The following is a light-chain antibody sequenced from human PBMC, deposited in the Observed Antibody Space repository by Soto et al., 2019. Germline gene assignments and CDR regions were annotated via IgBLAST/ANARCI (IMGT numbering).Light chain of an antibody. Sequence: QSVLTQPPSVSGAPGQTVTISCTGSSSNIGGGFDVHWYQQLPGKAPKLLIYGDSNRPSGVPDRFSGSKSGTSASLTISGLQGEDEADYYCSSYTSSSSFVVFGTGTKLTVL. CDR3: SSYTSSSSFVV. CDR1: SSNIGGGFD. V-gene: IGLV1-40*01. CDR2: GDS. J-gene: IGLJ1*01.